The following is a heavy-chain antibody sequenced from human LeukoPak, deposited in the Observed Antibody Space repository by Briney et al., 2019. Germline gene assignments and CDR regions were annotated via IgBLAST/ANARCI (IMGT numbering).Heavy chain of an antibody. Sequence: PGGSLRLSCAASGFTFSSYGMSWVRQAPGKGLEWVSRVITSSDRTYYADSVKGRFTISRDNSKNTLYLQMNSLRAEDTAIYYCAKGPRYNWYDDAVDMWGQGTMVIVSS. CDR3: AKGPRYNWYDDAVDM. J-gene: IGHJ3*02. CDR1: GFTFSSYG. D-gene: IGHD1-20*01. CDR2: VITSSDRT. V-gene: IGHV3-23*01.